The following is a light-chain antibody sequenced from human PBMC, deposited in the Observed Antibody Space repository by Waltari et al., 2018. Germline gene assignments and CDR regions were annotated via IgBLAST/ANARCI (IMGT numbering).Light chain of an antibody. J-gene: IGLJ2*01. Sequence: QSALTQPPSASGSPGQSVTISCTGTSSDVGGYNYVSWYQQHPGKAPKLMIYEVSKRPSGLPDGFSGYKSGNTASLTVSGLQAEDEADYYCSSYAGSNNLLFGGGTKLTVL. CDR2: EVS. CDR1: SSDVGGYNY. V-gene: IGLV2-8*01. CDR3: SSYAGSNNLL.